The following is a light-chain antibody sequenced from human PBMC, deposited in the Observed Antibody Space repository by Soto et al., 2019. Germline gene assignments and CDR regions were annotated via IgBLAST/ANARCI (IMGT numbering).Light chain of an antibody. CDR1: SSDVGSYNY. J-gene: IGLJ1*01. CDR3: SSYTTSNTRQIV. CDR2: DVS. V-gene: IGLV2-14*03. Sequence: QSVLTQPASVSGSPGQSITISCTGTSSDVGSYNYVSWYQHHPGKAPKLMIYDVSNRPSGVSNRFSGSKSGNTASLTISGLQPEDEADYYCSSYTTSNTRQIVFGTGTKLTVL.